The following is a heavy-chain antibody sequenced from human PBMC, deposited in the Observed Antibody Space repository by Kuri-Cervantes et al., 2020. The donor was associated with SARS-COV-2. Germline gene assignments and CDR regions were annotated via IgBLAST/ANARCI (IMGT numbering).Heavy chain of an antibody. CDR1: GFTFSSYE. V-gene: IGHV3-33*08. J-gene: IGHJ4*02. CDR3: ARAPSGSPTEF. D-gene: IGHD1-26*01. CDR2: IWYDGSNK. Sequence: GESLKISCAASGFTFSSYEMNWVRQAPGKGLKWVAVIWYDGSNKYYADSVKGRFTISRDNAKNTLYLQMNSLRVEDTAVYFCARAPSGSPTEFWGQGTLVTVSS.